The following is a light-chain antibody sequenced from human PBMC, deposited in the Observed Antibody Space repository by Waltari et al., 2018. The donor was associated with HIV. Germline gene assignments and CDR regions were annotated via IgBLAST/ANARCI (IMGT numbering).Light chain of an antibody. J-gene: IGKJ5*01. CDR1: QSVRSYY. CDR3: QQYGSSPPFT. Sequence: EIVLTQSPGTLSLSPGERATLSCRASQSVRSYYLAWYQQRPGQAPRLLIYAASSRPTGIADRFSGSGSGTDFTLTISRLEPEDVAVYYCQQYGSSPPFTFGQGTRLEIK. CDR2: AAS. V-gene: IGKV3-20*01.